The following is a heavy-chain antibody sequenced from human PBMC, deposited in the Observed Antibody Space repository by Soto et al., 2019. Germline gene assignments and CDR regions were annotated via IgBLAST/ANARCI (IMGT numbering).Heavy chain of an antibody. CDR2: VTGNGLT. CDR1: GFTFFNYA. J-gene: IGHJ5*01. V-gene: IGHV3-23*01. Sequence: EVLLLESGGDLAQPGGSLRLSCAASGFTFFNYAMTWVRLLPEKGLEWVSTVTGNGLTFYIDSVRGRFTISRDNSKNTLHLQMNNLRAEDTARYYCVRHRDCSASSCPSGHWFDSWGQGTLVTVSS. D-gene: IGHD2-15*01. CDR3: VRHRDCSASSCPSGHWFDS.